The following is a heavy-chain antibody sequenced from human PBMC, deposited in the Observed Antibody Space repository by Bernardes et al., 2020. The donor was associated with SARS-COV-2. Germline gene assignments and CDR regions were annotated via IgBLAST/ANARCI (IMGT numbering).Heavy chain of an antibody. J-gene: IGHJ6*02. CDR3: TRDHEGSANIYYGMDV. Sequence: VKVSCKVSGYTLTELSMHWVRQAPGKGLEWMGGFDPEDGETIYAQKFQGRVTMTEDTSTDTAYMELSSLRSEDTAIYYCTRDHEGSANIYYGMDVWGQGTTVTVSS. D-gene: IGHD6-6*01. CDR2: FDPEDGET. V-gene: IGHV1-24*01. CDR1: GYTLTELS.